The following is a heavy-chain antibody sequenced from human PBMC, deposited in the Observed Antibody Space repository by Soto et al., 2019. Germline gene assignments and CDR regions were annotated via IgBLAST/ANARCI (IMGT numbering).Heavy chain of an antibody. Sequence: QLQLQESGPGLVKPSETLSLTCTVSGGSISSIGYYWGWVRQPPGKGLEWIGSMYFSGSAYYGPSLKSRVTTYIDTAKIQFSLKLSSVTAADTAVYYCARHFGYTYGHADYWGQGTLVTVSS. CDR3: ARHFGYTYGHADY. V-gene: IGHV4-39*01. J-gene: IGHJ4*02. CDR2: MYFSGSA. CDR1: GGSISSIGYY. D-gene: IGHD5-18*01.